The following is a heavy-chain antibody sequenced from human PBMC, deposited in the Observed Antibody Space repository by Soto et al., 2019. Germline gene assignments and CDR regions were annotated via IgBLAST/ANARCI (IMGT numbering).Heavy chain of an antibody. CDR3: ARYSAIPSGWFDP. V-gene: IGHV3-21*01. Sequence: GGSLRLSCAASGFTFSRYSMNWVRQAPGKGLEWVSSISISGSNIYYADSVKGRFTISRDNAKNSLYLQMNSLRAEDTAVYYCARYSAIPSGWFDPWGQGTLVTVSS. CDR2: ISISGSNI. CDR1: GFTFSRYS. D-gene: IGHD6-25*01. J-gene: IGHJ5*02.